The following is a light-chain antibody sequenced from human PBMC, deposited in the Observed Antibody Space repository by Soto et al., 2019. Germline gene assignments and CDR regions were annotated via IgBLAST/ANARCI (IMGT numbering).Light chain of an antibody. Sequence: QSVLAQPASVSGSPGQSITISCTGTSDDFGAYNSVSWYQQLPHKAPQVILYKGTQRPSGVSSRFSGSTSGNAASLTISRPQADNEADSFCCSSPPDSTYVFGTGTKVTV. CDR2: KGT. CDR1: SDDFGAYNS. V-gene: IGLV2-23*01. J-gene: IGLJ1*01. CDR3: CSSPPDSTYV.